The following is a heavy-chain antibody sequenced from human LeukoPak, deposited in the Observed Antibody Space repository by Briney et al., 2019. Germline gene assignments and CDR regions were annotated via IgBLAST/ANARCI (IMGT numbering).Heavy chain of an antibody. CDR2: INPNSGGT. D-gene: IGHD3-3*01. V-gene: IGHV1-2*02. J-gene: IGHJ6*03. CDR3: ARDMRFLEWSTFAGDYYMDA. CDR1: NYTSTSYG. Sequence: ASVKVSCKASNYTSTSYGISWVRQAPGQGLEWMGWINPNSGGTNYAQKFQGRVTMTRDTSISTAYMELSRLRSDDTAVYYCARDMRFLEWSTFAGDYYMDAWGKGTTVTVSS.